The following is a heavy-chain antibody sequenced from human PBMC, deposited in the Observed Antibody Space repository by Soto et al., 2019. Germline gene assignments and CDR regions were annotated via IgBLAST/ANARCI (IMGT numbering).Heavy chain of an antibody. CDR3: AREDPRDGYNPGHFDY. J-gene: IGHJ4*02. Sequence: EVQLVESGGGLVQPGGSLRLSCAASGFTVSSNYMNWVRKAPGKGLEWVSLIYRGGSTYYADSVKGRFTISRDNSKNTLYLQMNSLRAEDTAVYYCAREDPRDGYNPGHFDYWGQGALVTVSS. D-gene: IGHD5-12*01. CDR1: GFTVSSNY. CDR2: IYRGGST. V-gene: IGHV3-66*01.